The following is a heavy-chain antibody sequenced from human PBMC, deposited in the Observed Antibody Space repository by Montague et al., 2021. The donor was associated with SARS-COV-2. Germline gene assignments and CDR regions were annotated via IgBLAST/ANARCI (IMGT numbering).Heavy chain of an antibody. CDR1: GDSVSSNSAA. CDR2: TYYRSKWYN. V-gene: IGHV6-1*01. CDR3: ARVRRQQLVRLSGMDV. Sequence: CAISGDSVSSNSAAWNWIRQSPSRGLEWLGRTYYRSKWYNDYALSVKSRITINPDTSKNQFSLKLSSVTAADTAVYYCARVRRQQLVRLSGMDVWGQGTTVTVSS. D-gene: IGHD6-13*01. J-gene: IGHJ6*02.